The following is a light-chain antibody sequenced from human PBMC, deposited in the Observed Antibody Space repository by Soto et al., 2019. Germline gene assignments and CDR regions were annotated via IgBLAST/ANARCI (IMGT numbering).Light chain of an antibody. Sequence: QSALTQPASVSGSPGQSITIPCTGTRSDVGNYNYVSWYQQYPGKAPKLLIYKVSDRPPGVSNHFSGSKSGNTAYLTISGLQAEDEADYYCSSYSSMNTLGVFGGGTKVTVL. CDR3: SSYSSMNTLGV. CDR1: RSDVGNYNY. CDR2: KVS. V-gene: IGLV2-14*01. J-gene: IGLJ2*01.